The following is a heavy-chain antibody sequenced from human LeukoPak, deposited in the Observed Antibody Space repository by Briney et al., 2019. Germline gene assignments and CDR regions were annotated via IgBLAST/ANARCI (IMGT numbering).Heavy chain of an antibody. D-gene: IGHD6-19*01. J-gene: IGHJ6*02. V-gene: IGHV3-48*03. CDR1: GFTFSSYE. CDR2: ISSSGSTI. CDR3: ARVSSGWYLYYYYGMDV. Sequence: GGLRLSCAASGFTFSSYEMNRVRQAPGKGLEWVSYISSSGSTIYYADSVKGRFTISRDNAKNSLYLQMNSLRAEDTAVYYCARVSSGWYLYYYYGMDVWGQGTTVTVSS.